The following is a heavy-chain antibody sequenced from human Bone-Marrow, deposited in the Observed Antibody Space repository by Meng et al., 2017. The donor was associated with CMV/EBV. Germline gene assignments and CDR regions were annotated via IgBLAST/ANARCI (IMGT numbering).Heavy chain of an antibody. J-gene: IGHJ6*02. V-gene: IGHV3-13*01. CDR2: IGTAGDT. CDR1: GFTFSSYD. CDR3: ARGGSRSIAAPQVRPELYGMDV. Sequence: GGSLRLSCAASGFTFSSYDMHWVRQATGKGLEWVSAIGTAGDTYYPGSVKGRFTISREKAKNSLYLQMNSLRAGDTAVYYCARGGSRSIAAPQVRPELYGMDVWGQGTTVTVSS. D-gene: IGHD6-6*01.